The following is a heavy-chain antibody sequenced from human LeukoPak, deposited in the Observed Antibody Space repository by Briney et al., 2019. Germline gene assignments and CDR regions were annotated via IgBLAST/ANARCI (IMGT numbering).Heavy chain of an antibody. D-gene: IGHD6-25*01. CDR3: AREGGFYRPLDY. Sequence: SQTLSLTCDVSGGSVTSTNWWTWFRQPPGKALEWIGEVHLDGRTNYNPSLKSRLVMSADLPENHNSLKLTSVTAADTAVYYCAREGGFYRPLDYSGQGTLVTVSS. J-gene: IGHJ4*02. CDR1: GGSVTSTNW. V-gene: IGHV4-4*02. CDR2: VHLDGRT.